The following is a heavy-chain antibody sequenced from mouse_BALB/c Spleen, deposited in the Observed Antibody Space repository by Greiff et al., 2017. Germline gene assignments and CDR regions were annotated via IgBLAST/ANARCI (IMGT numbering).Heavy chain of an antibody. CDR3: AITTVA. J-gene: IGHJ2*01. V-gene: IGHV1-47*01. CDR2: FHPYNDDT. D-gene: IGHD1-1*01. Sequence: QVHVKQSGAELVKPGASVKMSCKAFGYTFTTYPIEWMKQNHGKSLEWIGNFHPYNDDTKYNEKFKGKAKLTVEKSSSTVYLELSRLTSDDSAVYYCAITTVAWGQGTTLTVSS. CDR1: GYTFTTYP.